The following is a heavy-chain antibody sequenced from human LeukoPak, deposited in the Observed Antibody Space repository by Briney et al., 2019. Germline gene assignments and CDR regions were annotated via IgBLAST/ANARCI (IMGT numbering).Heavy chain of an antibody. D-gene: IGHD3-16*01. Sequence: GGSLRLSCAASGFTFSSYSMNWVRQAPGKGLEWVSSISSSYIYYADSVKGRFTISGDNAKNSLYLQMNSLRAEDTAVYYCARVGSFPWGQGTLVTVSS. CDR2: ISSSYI. V-gene: IGHV3-21*01. CDR1: GFTFSSYS. J-gene: IGHJ5*02. CDR3: ARVGSFP.